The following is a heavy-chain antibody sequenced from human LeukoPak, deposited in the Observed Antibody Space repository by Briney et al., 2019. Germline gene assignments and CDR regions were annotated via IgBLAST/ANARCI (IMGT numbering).Heavy chain of an antibody. Sequence: PGGSLRLSCAASEFTVSSYHMSCVRQAPGKGLEWVSIIYSGGSTYYADSVKGRFTISRDNSKNTLYLQMNSLRAEDTAVYYCASYRYGSSFAFDIWGQGTMVTVSS. D-gene: IGHD6-6*01. J-gene: IGHJ3*02. CDR1: EFTVSSYH. CDR3: ASYRYGSSFAFDI. CDR2: IYSGGST. V-gene: IGHV3-66*01.